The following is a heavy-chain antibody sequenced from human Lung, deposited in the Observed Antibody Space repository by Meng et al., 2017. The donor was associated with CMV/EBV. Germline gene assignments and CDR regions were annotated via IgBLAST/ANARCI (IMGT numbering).Heavy chain of an antibody. D-gene: IGHD3-10*01. V-gene: IGHV3-21*01. CDR2: ISSSSSYI. J-gene: IGHJ6*02. CDR1: GFTFSSYS. Sequence: GGSLRLSCAASGFTFSSYSMNWVRQAPGKGLEWVSSISSSSSYIYYADSVKGRFTISRDNAKNSLYLQMNSQRAEDTAVYYCAREPSRGGVIAYYGMDVWGQGTTVTVSS. CDR3: AREPSRGGVIAYYGMDV.